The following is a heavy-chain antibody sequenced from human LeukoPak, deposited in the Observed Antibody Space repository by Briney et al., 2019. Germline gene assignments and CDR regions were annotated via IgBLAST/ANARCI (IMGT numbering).Heavy chain of an antibody. D-gene: IGHD6-6*01. CDR3: ARHIEYSSSHFDY. Sequence: SETLSLTCTVSGGSIISNYWSWIRQPPGKRLEWIGFMSYTGSTNYNPSLKSRVTISVDTSKNQFSLNLSSVTAAGTAVYYCARHIEYSSSHFDYWGQGTLVTVSS. V-gene: IGHV4-59*01. CDR2: MSYTGST. CDR1: GGSIISNY. J-gene: IGHJ4*02.